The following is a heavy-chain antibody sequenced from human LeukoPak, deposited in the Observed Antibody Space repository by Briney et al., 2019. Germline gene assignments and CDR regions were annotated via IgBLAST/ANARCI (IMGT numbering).Heavy chain of an antibody. V-gene: IGHV3-49*04. CDR3: TRGLWESHYGDYVFGDY. Sequence: GGSLRLSCTGSGFTVGDYAMNWVRQAPGKGLEWVGFIRSKAYGGTTEYAASVKGRFTISRDDSKSIAYLQMNSLKTEDTAVYYCTRGLWESHYGDYVFGDYWGQGTLVTVSS. CDR2: IRSKAYGGTT. CDR1: GFTVGDYA. D-gene: IGHD4-17*01. J-gene: IGHJ4*02.